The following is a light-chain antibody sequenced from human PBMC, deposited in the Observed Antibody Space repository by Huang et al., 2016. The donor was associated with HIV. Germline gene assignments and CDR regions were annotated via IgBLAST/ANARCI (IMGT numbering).Light chain of an antibody. Sequence: DIVMTQTPLSLSVAPGQPASISCKSSQSLLHSNGKTFLFWFLQKPGQSPQLLLDEVSNRCSGGTDRFSGGGSGMNFTLTISRVEAEDVGVYYCMQTIQLATFGQGTKVEIK. CDR3: MQTIQLAT. J-gene: IGKJ1*01. CDR1: QSLLHSNGKTF. V-gene: IGKV2D-29*02. CDR2: EVS.